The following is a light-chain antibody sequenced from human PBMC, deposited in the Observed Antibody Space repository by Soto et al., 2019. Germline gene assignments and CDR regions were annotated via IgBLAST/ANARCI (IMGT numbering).Light chain of an antibody. CDR2: DVS. V-gene: IGLV2-14*01. J-gene: IGLJ1*01. CDR1: SSDVGGYNY. CDR3: RSYTSSSTYV. Sequence: QSVLTQPASVSGSPGQSITISCTGTSSDVGGYNYVSWYQQHPGKAPKLMIYDVSNRPSGVSNRFSGSKSGNTASLTISGLQAEDEADYYSRSYTSSSTYVFGTGTNVTVL.